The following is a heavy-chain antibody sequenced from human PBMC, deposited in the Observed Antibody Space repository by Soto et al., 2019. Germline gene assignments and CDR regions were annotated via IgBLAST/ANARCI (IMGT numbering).Heavy chain of an antibody. CDR2: MAYDGSNE. CDR3: AKNTVGLSRYYYYGMDV. CDR1: GFTFSSFG. Sequence: GGSLRLSCAASGFTFSSFGIHWVRHAPGKGLEWVAVMAYDGSNEYYADSVRGRFTISRDNSKSTVYLQMNGLRPEDTAVYYCAKNTVGLSRYYYYGMDVWGQGTTVTVSS. V-gene: IGHV3-30*18. J-gene: IGHJ6*02. D-gene: IGHD5-12*01.